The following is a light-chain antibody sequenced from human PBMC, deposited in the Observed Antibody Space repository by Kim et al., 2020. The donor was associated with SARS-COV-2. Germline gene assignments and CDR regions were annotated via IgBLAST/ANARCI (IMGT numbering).Light chain of an antibody. J-gene: IGLJ2*01. Sequence: QLVLTQPPSASGTPGQRVTISCSGSSSNIGSNYVYWYQQLPGTAPKLLIYRNNQRPSGVPDRFSGSKSGTSASLAISGLRSEDEVEYYCAAWDDSLNGLVFGGGTKVTVL. V-gene: IGLV1-47*01. CDR2: RNN. CDR1: SSNIGSNY. CDR3: AAWDDSLNGLV.